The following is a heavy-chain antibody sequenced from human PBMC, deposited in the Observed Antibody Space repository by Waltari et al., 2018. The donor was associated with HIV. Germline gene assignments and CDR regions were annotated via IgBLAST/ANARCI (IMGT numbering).Heavy chain of an antibody. CDR2: IKSNTDGGTT. V-gene: IGHV3-15*01. Sequence: EVLLVESGGGLGKPGGSLRLSCAASGFTFSDAWMSWVRQAPGKGLGWVGRIKSNTDGGTTEYAAPVKGRFTISRDDSKTTLYLEMNSLKTEDTAVYYCTTVGGGTRDYWGQGTLITVSS. J-gene: IGHJ4*02. CDR3: TTVGGGTRDY. D-gene: IGHD3-16*01. CDR1: GFTFSDAW.